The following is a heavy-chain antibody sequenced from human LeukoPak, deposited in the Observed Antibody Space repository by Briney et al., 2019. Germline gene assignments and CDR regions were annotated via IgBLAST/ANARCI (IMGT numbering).Heavy chain of an antibody. J-gene: IGHJ6*03. Sequence: GGSLRLSCAASGFTFSSYAMHWVRQAPGKGLEWVAVISYDGSNKYYADSVKGRFTFSRDNSKNTLYLQMNSLRAEDTAVYYCAREVQQRFLEWSFRIYYYMDVWGKGTTVTVSS. CDR3: AREVQQRFLEWSFRIYYYMDV. CDR1: GFTFSSYA. D-gene: IGHD3-3*01. CDR2: ISYDGSNK. V-gene: IGHV3-30-3*01.